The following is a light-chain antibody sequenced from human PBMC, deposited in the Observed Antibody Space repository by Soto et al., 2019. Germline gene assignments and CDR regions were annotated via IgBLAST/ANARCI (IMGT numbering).Light chain of an antibody. Sequence: EIVLTQSPATLSVSPGERATLSCRASQSVGSNVALYQQKPGQGPRLLIYGACSRATGIPARVSGSGSGTCFTLTISSLQSDDVGIYYCQQYNERPPWTFGQGTKVDIK. CDR3: QQYNERPPWT. J-gene: IGKJ1*01. CDR2: GAC. CDR1: QSVGSN. V-gene: IGKV3-15*01.